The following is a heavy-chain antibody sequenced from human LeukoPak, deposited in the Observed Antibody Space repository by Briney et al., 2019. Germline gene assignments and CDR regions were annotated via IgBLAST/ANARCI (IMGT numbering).Heavy chain of an antibody. CDR2: INPNGGVT. CDR1: GYTFIDYF. CDR3: VRAVSGTLGGAFDI. D-gene: IGHD1-7*01. J-gene: IGHJ3*02. V-gene: IGHV1-2*02. Sequence: ASVKVSCKASGYTFIDYFIHWMRQTPGQGLEWLGWINPNGGVTRYAQKFQDRVTMTRDTAAYMELSSLKSDDTAVYYCVRAVSGTLGGAFDIWGQGTAVTVSS.